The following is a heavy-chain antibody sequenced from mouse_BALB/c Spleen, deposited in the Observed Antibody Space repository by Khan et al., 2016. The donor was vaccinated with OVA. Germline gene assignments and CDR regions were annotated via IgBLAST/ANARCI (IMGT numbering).Heavy chain of an antibody. J-gene: IGHJ3*01. V-gene: IGHV5-6*01. CDR2: VSTGGSYT. CDR3: TRLAYYYDSEGFAY. D-gene: IGHD1-1*01. Sequence: EVELVESGGDLVKPGGSLKLSCAASGFTFSTYGMSWVRQTPDKRLEWVATVSTGGSYTYYPDSVKGRFTISRDKAKNTLYLQMSGLKSEDTAMFYWTRLAYYYDSEGFAYWGQGTLVTVSA. CDR1: GFTFSTYG.